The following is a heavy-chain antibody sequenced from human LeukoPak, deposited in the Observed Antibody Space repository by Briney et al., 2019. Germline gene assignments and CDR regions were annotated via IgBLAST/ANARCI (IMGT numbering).Heavy chain of an antibody. J-gene: IGHJ4*02. CDR3: ARDYNYAFDN. D-gene: IGHD5-24*01. CDR2: IGISSGNT. V-gene: IGHV3-48*04. CDR1: GFTFSHYS. Sequence: PGGSLRLSCVASGFTFSHYSMNWVRQAPGKGLESISYIGISSGNTKYADSVKGRFTIFGDSAKKSLYLQMTRLRVEDTAVYYCARDYNYAFDNWGQGTLVTVSS.